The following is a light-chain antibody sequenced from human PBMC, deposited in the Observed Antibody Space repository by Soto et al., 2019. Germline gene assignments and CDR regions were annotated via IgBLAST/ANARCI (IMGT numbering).Light chain of an antibody. CDR2: GAS. Sequence: EIVLTQSPGTLSLSPGERATLSCRASQSISGTFLAWYQHKPGQAPRVLIYGASRRATGIPDRFSGSGSGTDFTLTISRLEPEDFALYYCQQYASGWTFGQGTKVEMK. CDR3: QQYASGWT. J-gene: IGKJ1*01. CDR1: QSISGTF. V-gene: IGKV3-20*01.